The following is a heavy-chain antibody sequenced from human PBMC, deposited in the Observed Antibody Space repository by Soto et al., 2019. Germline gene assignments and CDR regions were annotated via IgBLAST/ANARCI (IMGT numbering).Heavy chain of an antibody. CDR1: GYTFTSYG. J-gene: IGHJ4*02. CDR3: ARDLAVALIDY. D-gene: IGHD6-19*01. Sequence: QVQLVQSGAEVKKPGASVKVSCKASGYTFTSYGISWVRQAPGQGLEWMGWISAYNGNTKYAQKLQGRVTMTTDTSTSRANMELRSLISDDTAVYSCARDLAVALIDYWGQGTLVTVSS. V-gene: IGHV1-18*01. CDR2: ISAYNGNT.